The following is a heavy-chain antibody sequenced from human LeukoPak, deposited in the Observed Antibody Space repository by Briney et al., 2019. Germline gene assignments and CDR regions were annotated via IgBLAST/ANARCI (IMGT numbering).Heavy chain of an antibody. D-gene: IGHD2-2*01. CDR3: ARQYCISTNCYADY. CDR2: IWYDGSNK. V-gene: IGHV3-33*01. Sequence: GGSLRLSGAASGFTFSSYGMHWVRQAPGKGLEWVAIIWYDGSNKYYADSVKGRFTISRDNSKNTLYLQMNSLRAEDTAVYYCARQYCISTNCYADYWGQGTLVTVSS. CDR1: GFTFSSYG. J-gene: IGHJ4*02.